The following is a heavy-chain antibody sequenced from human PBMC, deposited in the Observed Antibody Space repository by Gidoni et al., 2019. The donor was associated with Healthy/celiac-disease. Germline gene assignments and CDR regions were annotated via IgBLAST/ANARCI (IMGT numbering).Heavy chain of an antibody. CDR2: ISSSSSYI. D-gene: IGHD2-21*02. V-gene: IGHV3-21*01. J-gene: IGHJ4*02. CDR3: ARPQSDCGGDCYINY. Sequence: EVQLVESGGGLVKPGGSLRLSCAASGFTFSSYSMNWVRQAPGKGLEWVSSISSSSSYIYYADSVKGRFTISRDNAKNSLYLQMNSLRAEDTAVYYCARPQSDCGGDCYINYWGQGTLVTVSS. CDR1: GFTFSSYS.